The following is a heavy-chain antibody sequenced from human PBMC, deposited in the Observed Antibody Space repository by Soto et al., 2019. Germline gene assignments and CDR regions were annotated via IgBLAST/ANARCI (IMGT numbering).Heavy chain of an antibody. CDR1: GGSISSGGYY. CDR2: IYYSGST. V-gene: IGHV4-31*03. J-gene: IGHJ6*03. Sequence: SETLSLTCTVSGGSISSGGYYWSWIRQHPGKGLEWIGYIYYSGSTYYNPSLKSRVTISVDTSKNQFSLKLSSVTAADTAVYYCASRRPTVTTDMYYYYYMDVWGKGTTVTVSS. D-gene: IGHD4-17*01. CDR3: ASRRPTVTTDMYYYYYMDV.